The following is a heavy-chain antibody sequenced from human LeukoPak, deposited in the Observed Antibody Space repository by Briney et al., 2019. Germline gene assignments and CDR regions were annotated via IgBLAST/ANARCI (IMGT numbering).Heavy chain of an antibody. Sequence: SETLSLTCAVYGGSFSGYYWSWIRQPPGKGLEWIGEINHSGSTNYNPSLKSRVTISVDTSKNQFSLKLSSVTAADTAVYYCARGPYSLWLLPSRERKWGFDYWGQGTLVTVSS. CDR1: GGSFSGYY. CDR2: INHSGST. CDR3: ARGPYSLWLLPSRERKWGFDY. J-gene: IGHJ4*02. V-gene: IGHV4-34*01. D-gene: IGHD3-22*01.